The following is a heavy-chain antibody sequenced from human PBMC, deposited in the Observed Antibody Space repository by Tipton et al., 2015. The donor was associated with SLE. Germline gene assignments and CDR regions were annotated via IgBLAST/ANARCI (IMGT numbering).Heavy chain of an antibody. J-gene: IGHJ3*02. CDR2: INHSGST. CDR1: GFTFSSYW. CDR3: ARGGRDGYKGAFDI. D-gene: IGHD5-24*01. V-gene: IGHV4-34*01. Sequence: LRLSCAASGFTFSSYWMSWVRQAPGKGLEWIGEINHSGSTNYNPSLKSRVTISVDTSKNQFSLKLSSVTAADTAVYYCARGGRDGYKGAFDIWGQGTMVTVSS.